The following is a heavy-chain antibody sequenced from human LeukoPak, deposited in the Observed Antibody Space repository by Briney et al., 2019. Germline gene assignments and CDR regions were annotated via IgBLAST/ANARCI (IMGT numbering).Heavy chain of an antibody. V-gene: IGHV3-53*05. Sequence: TGGSLRLSCAASGFTVSSNYMSWVRQAPGKGLEWVSVIYSGYSTYYADSVKGRFTISRDNSKNTLYLQMNSLRAEDTAVYYCAKDQGRATAKKRYFDYWGQGTLVTVSS. CDR2: IYSGYST. CDR3: AKDQGRATAKKRYFDY. J-gene: IGHJ4*02. D-gene: IGHD1-26*01. CDR1: GFTVSSNY.